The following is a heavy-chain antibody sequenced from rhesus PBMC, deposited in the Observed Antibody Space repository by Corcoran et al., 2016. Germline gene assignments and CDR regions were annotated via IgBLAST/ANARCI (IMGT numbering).Heavy chain of an antibody. V-gene: IGHV4-147*01. D-gene: IGHD3-28*01. CDR1: GGSISSNY. CDR2: IFGGCRRT. CDR3: ARALYYADY. J-gene: IGHJ4*01. Sequence: QVQLQESGPGLVKPSETLSLTCAVSGGSISSNYWSWIRQSPGKGLEGIGYIFGGCRRTSSHPPLNSRVTISPGTPQDQFSLKLCSVTAADTAVYYCARALYYADYWGQGVLVTDSA.